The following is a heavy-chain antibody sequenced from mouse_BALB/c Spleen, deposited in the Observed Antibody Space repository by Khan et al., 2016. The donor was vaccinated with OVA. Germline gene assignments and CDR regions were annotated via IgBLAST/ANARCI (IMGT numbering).Heavy chain of an antibody. J-gene: IGHJ3*01. V-gene: IGHV5-6*01. CDR2: INSDGTYT. CDR1: GFTFSNYG. D-gene: IGHD4-1*01. Sequence: EVELVESGGDLVKPGGSLKLSCAASGFTFSNYGMSWVRQIPDKRLEWVATINSDGTYTYYPDRVKGRFIISRNNAKNTLYLEMSSLKSEDTARYYCASHLTGSFAYWGQGTLVTVSA. CDR3: ASHLTGSFAY.